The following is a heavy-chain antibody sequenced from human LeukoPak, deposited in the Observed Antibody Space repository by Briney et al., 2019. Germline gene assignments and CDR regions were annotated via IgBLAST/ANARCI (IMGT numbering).Heavy chain of an antibody. CDR2: ISSSSSYI. CDR3: ARAVYGGDSYFDY. CDR1: GFTFSSYS. D-gene: IGHD2-21*02. Sequence: GGSLRLSCAASGFTFSSYSMNWVRQAPGKGLEWVSSISSSSSYIYYADSVKGRFTISRDNAKNSLYLQMNSLRAEDTAVYYCARAVYGGDSYFDYWGQGTLVTVSS. J-gene: IGHJ4*02. V-gene: IGHV3-21*01.